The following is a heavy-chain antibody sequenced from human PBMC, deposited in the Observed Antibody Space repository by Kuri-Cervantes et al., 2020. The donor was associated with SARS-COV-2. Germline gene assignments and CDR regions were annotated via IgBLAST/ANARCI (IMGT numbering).Heavy chain of an antibody. V-gene: IGHV1-69*06. CDR3: ARSLIVGATTPYNWFDP. J-gene: IGHJ5*02. D-gene: IGHD1-26*01. CDR1: GGTFSSYA. CDR2: IIPIFGTA. Sequence: SVKVSCKASGGTFSSYAISWVRQAPGQGLEWMGGIIPIFGTANYAQKFQGRVTITADKSTSTAYMELSSLRSEDTAVYYRARSLIVGATTPYNWFDPWGQGTLVTVSS.